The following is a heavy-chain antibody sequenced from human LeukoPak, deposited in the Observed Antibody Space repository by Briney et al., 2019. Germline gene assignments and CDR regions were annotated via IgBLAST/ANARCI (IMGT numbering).Heavy chain of an antibody. V-gene: IGHV4-34*01. CDR1: VESFTDHF. CDR2: INHRGDT. J-gene: IGHJ4*02. Sequence: SETLSLTCAVYVESFTDHFWTWIRQPPGKGLEWIGEINHRGDTNDNPSLRSRVIMSVDTSKNQFSLTLTSVAAADTATYFCARGRVSVKYFSREQGGFFDYWGQGTLVTVSP. CDR3: ARGRVSVKYFSREQGGFFDY. D-gene: IGHD2/OR15-2a*01.